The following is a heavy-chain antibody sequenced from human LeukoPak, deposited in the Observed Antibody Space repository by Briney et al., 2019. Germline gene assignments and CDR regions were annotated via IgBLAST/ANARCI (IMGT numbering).Heavy chain of an antibody. D-gene: IGHD2-15*01. Sequence: SVKVSCKASGGTFSSYAISWVRQAPGQGLEWMGGIIPIFGTANYAQKFQGRVTITTDESTSTAYMELSSLRSEDTAVYYCARVLLGLYYFDYWGQGTLVTVSS. CDR2: IIPIFGTA. CDR3: ARVLLGLYYFDY. CDR1: GGTFSSYA. J-gene: IGHJ4*02. V-gene: IGHV1-69*05.